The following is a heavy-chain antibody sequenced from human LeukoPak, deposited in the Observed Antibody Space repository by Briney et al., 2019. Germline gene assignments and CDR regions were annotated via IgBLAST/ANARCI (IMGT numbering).Heavy chain of an antibody. J-gene: IGHJ4*02. Sequence: PGGSLRLSCEASGFTFSDSAMSWVRQASGRGLEWVSLISASGGNSYYADSVKGRFTVSRDSSKNTLHLQMNSLRAEDTAVYYRARDIELSCWGQGTLVTVSS. V-gene: IGHV3-23*01. CDR2: ISASGGNS. CDR3: ARDIELSC. D-gene: IGHD1-26*01. CDR1: GFTFSDSA.